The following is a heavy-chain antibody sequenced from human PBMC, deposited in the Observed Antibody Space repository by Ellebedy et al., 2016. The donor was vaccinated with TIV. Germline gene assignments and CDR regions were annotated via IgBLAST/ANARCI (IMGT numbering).Heavy chain of an antibody. D-gene: IGHD5-12*01. CDR3: ARHGIVATPNGMDV. CDR1: GYSFTSYW. Sequence: GESLKISXKGSGYSFTSYWIGWVRQMPGKGLEWMGRIDPSDSYTNYSPSFQGHVTISADKSISTAYLQWSSLKASDTAMYYCARHGIVATPNGMDVWGQGTTVTVSS. J-gene: IGHJ6*02. V-gene: IGHV5-10-1*01. CDR2: IDPSDSYT.